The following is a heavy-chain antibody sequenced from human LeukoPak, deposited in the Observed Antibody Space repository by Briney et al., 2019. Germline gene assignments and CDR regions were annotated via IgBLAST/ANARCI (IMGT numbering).Heavy chain of an antibody. D-gene: IGHD2-15*01. CDR2: INHSGST. Sequence: PSETLSLTCAVYGGSFSGYYWSWIRQPPGKGLEWIGEINHSGSTNYNPSLKSRVTISVDTSKNQFSLRLSSVTAADTAVYYCARGFSPLKYCSGGSCYSPRGGAFDIWGQGTMVTVSS. CDR1: GGSFSGYY. V-gene: IGHV4-34*01. J-gene: IGHJ3*02. CDR3: ARGFSPLKYCSGGSCYSPRGGAFDI.